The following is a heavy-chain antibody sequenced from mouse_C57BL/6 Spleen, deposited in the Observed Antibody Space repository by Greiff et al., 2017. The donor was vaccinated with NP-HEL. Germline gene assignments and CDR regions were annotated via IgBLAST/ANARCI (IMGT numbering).Heavy chain of an antibody. V-gene: IGHV1-50*01. CDR3: ARGVLTGLFDY. J-gene: IGHJ2*01. D-gene: IGHD4-1*01. CDR2: IDPSDSYT. CDR1: GYTFTSYW. Sequence: QVQLQQPGAELVKPGASVKLSCKASGYTFTSYWMQWVKQRPGQGLEWIGEIDPSDSYTNYNQKFKGKATLTVDTSSSTAYMPLSSLTSEDAAVYYCARGVLTGLFDYWGQGTTLTVSS.